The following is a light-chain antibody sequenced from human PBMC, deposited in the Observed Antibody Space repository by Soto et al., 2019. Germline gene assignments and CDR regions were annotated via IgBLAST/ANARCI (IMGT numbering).Light chain of an antibody. V-gene: IGKV3-11*01. CDR3: QQRANWPLT. Sequence: EIVLTQSPATVSLSPGERVTLSCRASQSVNIYLAWYQQKPGQAPRLLIYDASNRATGVSARFSGSGSGTVFTLTISGRESEEFAVYYCQQRANWPLTFGGGTQVEIK. CDR2: DAS. J-gene: IGKJ4*01. CDR1: QSVNIY.